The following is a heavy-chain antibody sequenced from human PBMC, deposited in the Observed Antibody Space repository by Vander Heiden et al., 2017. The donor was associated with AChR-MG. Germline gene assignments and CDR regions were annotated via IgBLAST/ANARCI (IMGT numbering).Heavy chain of an antibody. CDR1: GWYFSGYY. Sequence: QVQLQQSGAGLLKPSETLSLTCAVYGWYFSGYYWSWIRQPPGKGRRWIREINHSGRTNDTPYLKSRVNKSVDTAKNQFSLKLSSVTAADTAVYYCAKGDYYDYVWGSYRSNWFDPWGQGTLVTVSP. J-gene: IGHJ5*02. CDR3: AKGDYYDYVWGSYRSNWFDP. V-gene: IGHV4-34*01. D-gene: IGHD3-16*02. CDR2: INHSGRT.